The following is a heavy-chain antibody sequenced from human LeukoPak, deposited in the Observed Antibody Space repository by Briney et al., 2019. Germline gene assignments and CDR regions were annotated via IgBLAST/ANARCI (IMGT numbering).Heavy chain of an antibody. CDR3: ARDSPPYYDFWSGYYDAEYFQH. D-gene: IGHD3-3*01. CDR2: INPNSGGT. Sequence: ASVKVSCKASGYTFTGYYMRWVRQAPGQGLEWMGRINPNSGGTNYAQKFQGRVTMTRDTSISTAYMELSRLRSDDTAVYYCARDSPPYYDFWSGYYDAEYFQHWGQGTLVTVSS. J-gene: IGHJ1*01. V-gene: IGHV1-2*06. CDR1: GYTFTGYY.